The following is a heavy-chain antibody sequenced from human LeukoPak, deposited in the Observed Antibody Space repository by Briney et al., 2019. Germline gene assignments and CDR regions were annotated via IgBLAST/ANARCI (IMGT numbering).Heavy chain of an antibody. CDR2: MNPNSGNT. CDR1: GYTFTSYD. Sequence: ASVKVSCKASGYTFTSYDINWVRQATGQGLEWMGWMNPNSGNTGYAQKFQGRVTMTRNTSINTAYMELSSLRSEDTAVYYCAGGRRIAAAGTKGGFDPWGQGTLVTVSS. V-gene: IGHV1-8*01. D-gene: IGHD6-13*01. J-gene: IGHJ5*02. CDR3: AGGRRIAAAGTKGGFDP.